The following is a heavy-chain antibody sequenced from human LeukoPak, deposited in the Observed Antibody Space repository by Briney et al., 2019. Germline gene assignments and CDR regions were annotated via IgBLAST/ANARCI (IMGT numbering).Heavy chain of an antibody. D-gene: IGHD2-15*01. CDR1: GGSISSGGYS. CDR3: ARGYCSGGSCYSPYYYGMDV. V-gene: IGHV4-30-2*01. CDR2: IYHSGST. Sequence: SETLSLTCAVSGGSISSGGYSWSWIRQPPGKSLEWIGYIYHSGSTYYNPSLKSRVTISVDRSKNQFSLKLSSVTAADTAVYYCARGYCSGGSCYSPYYYGMDVWGQGTTVTVSS. J-gene: IGHJ6*02.